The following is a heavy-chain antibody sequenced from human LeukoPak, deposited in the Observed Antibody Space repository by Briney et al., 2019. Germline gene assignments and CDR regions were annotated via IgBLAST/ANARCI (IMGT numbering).Heavy chain of an antibody. CDR1: GCTFSSYD. CDR2: IRYDGSNK. D-gene: IGHD6-19*01. CDR3: AKGSKAVLFTRDHYMDV. Sequence: GGSLRLCCAAAGCTFSSYDIHRVHKAPGKGLEWVAFIRYDGSNKYYADSVRGRFTISRDNSKNTLYLHMNSLRAEDTAVYFCAKGSKAVLFTRDHYMDVWGKGTTVTISS. J-gene: IGHJ6*03. V-gene: IGHV3-30*02.